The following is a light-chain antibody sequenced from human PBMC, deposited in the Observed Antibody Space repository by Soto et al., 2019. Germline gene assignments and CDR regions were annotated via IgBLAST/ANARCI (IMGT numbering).Light chain of an antibody. Sequence: LTQPPSASTTPGQWVTISCSGSNSNIGTNTVNWYQQLPGTAPRLLIYTNNQRPSGVPQRFSGSKTGTSASLAIGGLQSEDGADYYCAAWDDSLGAYDVGTGTKV. CDR1: NSNIGTNT. V-gene: IGLV1-44*01. CDR3: AAWDDSLGAYD. J-gene: IGLJ1*01. CDR2: TNN.